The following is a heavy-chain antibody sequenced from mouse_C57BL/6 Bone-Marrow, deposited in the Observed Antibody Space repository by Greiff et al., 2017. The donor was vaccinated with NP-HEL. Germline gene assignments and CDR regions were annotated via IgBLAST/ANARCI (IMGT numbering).Heavy chain of an antibody. Sequence: EVQGVESGGGLVQPKGSLKLSCAASGFTFNTYAMHWVRQAPGKGLEWVARIRSKSSNYATYYADSVKDRFTISRDDSQSMLYLQMNNLKTEDTAMYYCVRDKKGSNYVGWYFDVWGTGTTVTVSS. D-gene: IGHD2-5*01. J-gene: IGHJ1*03. CDR3: VRDKKGSNYVGWYFDV. CDR1: GFTFNTYA. V-gene: IGHV10-3*01. CDR2: IRSKSSNYAT.